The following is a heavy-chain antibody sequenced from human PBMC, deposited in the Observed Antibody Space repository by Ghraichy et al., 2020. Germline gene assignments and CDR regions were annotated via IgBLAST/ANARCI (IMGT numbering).Heavy chain of an antibody. CDR2: IYYSGNT. CDR3: ARNYESSGYYDPFDY. J-gene: IGHJ4*02. CDR1: GGSISSYY. D-gene: IGHD3-22*01. V-gene: IGHV4-59*01. Sequence: GSLRLSCTVSGGSISSYYWSWIRQPPGKGLEWIGYIYYSGNTNYNPSLKSRVTISVDTSKNQFSLKLSSVTTADTAVYYCARNYESSGYYDPFDYWGQGTLVTVSS.